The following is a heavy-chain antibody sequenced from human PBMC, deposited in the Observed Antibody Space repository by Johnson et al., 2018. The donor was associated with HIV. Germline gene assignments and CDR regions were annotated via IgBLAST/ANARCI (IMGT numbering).Heavy chain of an antibody. J-gene: IGHJ3*02. CDR1: GFTFSSYA. CDR3: AKDFGSGWADAFDI. D-gene: IGHD6-19*01. Sequence: QVQLVESGGGLVQPGRSLRLSCAASGFTFSSYALHWVRQAPGKGLEWVAVISYDGSNKYYADSVKGRFTISRDNSKNTLYLQMNSLRAEDTAVYYCAKDFGSGWADAFDIWGQGTGVTISS. V-gene: IGHV3-30*04. CDR2: ISYDGSNK.